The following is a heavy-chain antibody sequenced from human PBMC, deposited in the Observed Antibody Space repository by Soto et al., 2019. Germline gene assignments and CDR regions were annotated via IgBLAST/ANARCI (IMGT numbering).Heavy chain of an antibody. V-gene: IGHV3-23*01. J-gene: IGHJ4*02. CDR2: IIGSSDSA. CDR3: ARGGREGLTPFEY. D-gene: IGHD1-26*01. Sequence: GALRLSCAASGFTFSSYAMNWVRQAPGKGLEWVSSIIGSSDSAFYADSVKGRFTISRDSSMNTLSLQMNSLGVEDTALYYWARGGREGLTPFEYWGQGTLVTVSS. CDR1: GFTFSSYA.